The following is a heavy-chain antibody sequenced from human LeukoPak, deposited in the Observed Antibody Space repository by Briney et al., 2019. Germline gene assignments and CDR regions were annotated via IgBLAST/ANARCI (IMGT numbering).Heavy chain of an antibody. V-gene: IGHV3-48*01. CDR1: GFTFSSYS. J-gene: IGHJ4*02. Sequence: GGSLRLSCAASGFTFSSYSMNWVRQAPGKGLEWVSYISSSSSTIYYADSVKGRFTISRDNAKNSLYLQMNSLRAEDTAVYYCTRDNAIRGYSYVLDYWGQGTLVTVSS. CDR2: ISSSSSTI. CDR3: TRDNAIRGYSYVLDY. D-gene: IGHD5-18*01.